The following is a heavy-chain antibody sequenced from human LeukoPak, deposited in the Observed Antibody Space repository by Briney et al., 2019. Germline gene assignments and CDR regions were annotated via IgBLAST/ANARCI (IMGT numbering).Heavy chain of an antibody. V-gene: IGHV4-4*07. J-gene: IGHJ5*02. D-gene: IGHD2-2*01. Sequence: SETLSLTCTVSGGSISSYYWSWIRQPAGKGLEWIGRIYTSGSTNYNPSLKSRVTMSVDSSKKQFSLKLSSVTAADTAVYYCARATGCSSTSCYNWFDPWGQGTLVTVSS. CDR3: ARATGCSSTSCYNWFDP. CDR1: GGSISSYY. CDR2: IYTSGST.